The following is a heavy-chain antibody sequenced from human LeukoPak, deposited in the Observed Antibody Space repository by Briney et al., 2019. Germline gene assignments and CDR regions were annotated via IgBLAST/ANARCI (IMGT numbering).Heavy chain of an antibody. CDR3: ARSFLYYYDSSGYGFDY. D-gene: IGHD3-22*01. CDR2: IYPGDSDT. V-gene: IGHV5-51*01. J-gene: IGHJ4*02. CDR1: GSTFTSYW. Sequence: GAPLQISCKGSGSTFTSYWIGWVRQLPGKGLEWRGIIYPGDSDTRYSPSFQGQVTISADKSINTAYLQWSSLKASDTAMYYCARSFLYYYDSSGYGFDYWGQGTLVTVSS.